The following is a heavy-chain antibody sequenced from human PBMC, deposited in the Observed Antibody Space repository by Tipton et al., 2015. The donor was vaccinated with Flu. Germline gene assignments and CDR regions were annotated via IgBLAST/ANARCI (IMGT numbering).Heavy chain of an antibody. D-gene: IGHD1/OR15-1a*01. CDR2: INTGGNT. V-gene: IGHV3-13*01. CDR3: ARAGNSYYGMDV. J-gene: IGHJ6*02. Sequence: GSLRLSCVASGFTFSSYDMHWVRQATGKGLEWVSAINTGGNTFYPDSVKGRFTISRENAKNSLYLQLNSLRAGDTAVYYCARAGNSYYGMDVWGQGTTVTVPS. CDR1: GFTFSSYD.